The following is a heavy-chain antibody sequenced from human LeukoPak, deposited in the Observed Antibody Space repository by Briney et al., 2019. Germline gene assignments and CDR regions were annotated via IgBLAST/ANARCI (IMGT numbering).Heavy chain of an antibody. V-gene: IGHV3-7*01. CDR1: GFTFSRYW. Sequence: GGSLRLSCAASGFTFSRYWMSWVRQAPGKGLEWVANIKQDGSEKYYVDSVKGRFTISRDNAKNSLYLQMNSLRAEDTAVYYCARDDYYGSGSYPDYWGQGTLVTVSS. CDR2: IKQDGSEK. CDR3: ARDDYYGSGSYPDY. J-gene: IGHJ4*02. D-gene: IGHD3-10*01.